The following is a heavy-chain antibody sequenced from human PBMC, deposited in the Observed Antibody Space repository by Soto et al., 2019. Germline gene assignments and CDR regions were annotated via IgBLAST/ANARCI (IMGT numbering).Heavy chain of an antibody. Sequence: QVQLQESGPGLVKPSETLSLTCTVSGGSISSYYWSWIRPPAGKGLEWIGRIYTSGSTNYNPSLKSRVAMSVDTSKNQVSLKVSSVTAADTAVYYCARDRTLGCVRNTKNYYGMDVWGHGTTVPVSS. D-gene: IGHD1-1*01. CDR3: ARDRTLGCVRNTKNYYGMDV. CDR2: IYTSGST. J-gene: IGHJ6*02. V-gene: IGHV4-4*07. CDR1: GGSISSYY.